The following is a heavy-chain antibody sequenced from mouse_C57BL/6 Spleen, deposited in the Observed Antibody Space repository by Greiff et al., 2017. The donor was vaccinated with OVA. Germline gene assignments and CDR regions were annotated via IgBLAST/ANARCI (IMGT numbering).Heavy chain of an antibody. V-gene: IGHV1-55*01. CDR1: GYTFTSYW. CDR2: IYPGSGST. CDR3: YYDGDY. D-gene: IGHD1-1*01. Sequence: VQLHQPGAELVMPGASVQLSCKASGYTFTSYWITWVKQRPGQGLAWIGDIYPGSGSTNYNEKFKSKATLTVDTSSSTAYMQLSSLTSEDSAVYYCYYDGDYWGQGTTLTVSS. J-gene: IGHJ2*01.